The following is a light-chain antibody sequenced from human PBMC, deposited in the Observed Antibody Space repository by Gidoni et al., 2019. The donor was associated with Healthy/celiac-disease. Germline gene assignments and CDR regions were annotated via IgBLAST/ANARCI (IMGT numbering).Light chain of an antibody. J-gene: IGKJ2*01. Sequence: EIVLTQSPATLSLSPGDRATLSCRASQSVSSYLDWYQQKPRQAPRLLIYDASNRATVIPARFSGSGSGTDFTLTISSLEPEDFAVYYCQQRSNWPPLYTFGQGTKLEIK. CDR3: QQRSNWPPLYT. CDR1: QSVSSY. CDR2: DAS. V-gene: IGKV3-11*01.